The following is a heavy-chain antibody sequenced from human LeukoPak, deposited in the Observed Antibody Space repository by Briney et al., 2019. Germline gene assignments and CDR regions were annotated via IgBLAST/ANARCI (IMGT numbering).Heavy chain of an antibody. CDR1: GYTFTSYD. D-gene: IGHD6-6*01. CDR2: MNPNSGNT. V-gene: IGHV1-8*03. CDR3: ARGAQYSSSSGLDY. J-gene: IGHJ4*02. Sequence: ASVKVSCKASGYTFTSYDINWVRQATGQGLEWMGWMNPNSGNTGYAQKFQGRVAITRNTSISTAYMELSSLRSDDTAVYYCARGAQYSSSSGLDYWGQGTLVTVSS.